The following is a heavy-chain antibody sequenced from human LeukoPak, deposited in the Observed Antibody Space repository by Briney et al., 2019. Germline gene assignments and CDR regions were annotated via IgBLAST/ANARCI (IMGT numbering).Heavy chain of an antibody. CDR1: GFTFSSYA. J-gene: IGHJ4*02. V-gene: IGHV3-23*01. CDR2: ISGSGGTT. Sequence: GGSLRLSCAASGFTFSSYAMSWVRQAPGKGLEWVSAISGSGGTTYYADCVKGRFTISRDNSKNTLYLQMNSLRAEDTAVYYCAKRMATITGFDYWGQGTLVTVSS. D-gene: IGHD5-12*01. CDR3: AKRMATITGFDY.